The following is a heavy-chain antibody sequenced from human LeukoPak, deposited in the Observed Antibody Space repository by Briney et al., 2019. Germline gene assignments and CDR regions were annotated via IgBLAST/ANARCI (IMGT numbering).Heavy chain of an antibody. J-gene: IGHJ3*02. V-gene: IGHV3-9*01. Sequence: GGSLRLSCAGSGFIFNNYAMHWVRQPPGKGLEWVSGISWNSGSIDYADSVKGRFTISRDNSKNTLYLQMNSLRAEDTAVYYCARDRPPYNSGPDAFDIWGQGTMVTVSS. CDR1: GFIFNNYA. D-gene: IGHD6-19*01. CDR3: ARDRPPYNSGPDAFDI. CDR2: ISWNSGSI.